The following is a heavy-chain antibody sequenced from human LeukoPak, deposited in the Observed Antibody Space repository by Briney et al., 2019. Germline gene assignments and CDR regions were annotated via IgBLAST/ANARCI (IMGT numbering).Heavy chain of an antibody. CDR2: IIPIFGTA. D-gene: IGHD5-18*01. Sequence: SVKVSCKASGGTFSSYAISWVRQAPGQGLEWMGGIIPIFGTANYAQKFQGRVTITTDESTSTAYMELSSLRSEDTAVYYGARSPSYGGKTHAFDIWGQGTMVTVSS. CDR3: ARSPSYGGKTHAFDI. CDR1: GGTFSSYA. J-gene: IGHJ3*02. V-gene: IGHV1-69*05.